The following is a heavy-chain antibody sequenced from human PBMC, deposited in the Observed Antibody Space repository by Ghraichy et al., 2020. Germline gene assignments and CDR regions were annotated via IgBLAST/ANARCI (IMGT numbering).Heavy chain of an antibody. J-gene: IGHJ6*02. CDR3: AKMDSWGSGSYYPHGMDV. V-gene: IGHV3-23*01. D-gene: IGHD3-10*01. CDR1: GFTFSSYA. CDR2: ISGSGGST. Sequence: GGSLRLSCAASGFTFSSYAMSWVRQAPGKGLEWVSAISGSGGSTYYADSVKGRFTISRDNSKNTLYLQMNSLRAEDTAVYYCAKMDSWGSGSYYPHGMDVWGQGTTVTVSS.